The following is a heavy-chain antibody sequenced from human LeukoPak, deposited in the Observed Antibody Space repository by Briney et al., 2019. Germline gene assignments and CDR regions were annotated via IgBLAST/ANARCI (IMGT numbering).Heavy chain of an antibody. Sequence: ASVKVSCKVSGYTFTDYYMHWVQQAPGKGLEWMGLVDPEDGETIYAEKFQGRVTITADTSTDTAYMELSSLRSEDTAVYYCATTPPSSSSPEGYNWFDPWGQGTLVTVSS. CDR1: GYTFTDYY. CDR3: ATTPPSSSSPEGYNWFDP. V-gene: IGHV1-69-2*01. D-gene: IGHD6-6*01. J-gene: IGHJ5*02. CDR2: VDPEDGET.